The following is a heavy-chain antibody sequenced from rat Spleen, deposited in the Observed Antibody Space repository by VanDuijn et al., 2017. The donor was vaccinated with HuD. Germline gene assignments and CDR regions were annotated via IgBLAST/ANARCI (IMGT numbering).Heavy chain of an antibody. Sequence: EVQLVESGGGLVQPGRSLKLSCAASGFTFSDYYMAWVRQAPTKGLEWVATINYDGRSTFYRDSVRDRFTISRDNGKNTLYLQIDSLKSEDTATYYCTREGYSRGSDYWGQGVMVTVSS. CDR2: INYDGRST. J-gene: IGHJ2*01. CDR1: GFTFSDYY. D-gene: IGHD1-8*01. V-gene: IGHV5-20*01. CDR3: TREGYSRGSDY.